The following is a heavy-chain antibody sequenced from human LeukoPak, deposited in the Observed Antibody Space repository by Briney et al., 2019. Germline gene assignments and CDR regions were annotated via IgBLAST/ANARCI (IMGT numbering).Heavy chain of an antibody. V-gene: IGHV3-7*03. CDR3: ARDKIEGPSNFDN. D-gene: IGHD2/OR15-2a*01. CDR1: GFTFSSYA. CDR2: IKQDGSEQ. Sequence: GGSLRLSCAASGFTFSSYAMHWVRQAPGKGPEWVANIKQDGSEQYYVDSVKGRFTISRDNAKNSLYLQMYSLRAEDTAIYYCARDKIEGPSNFDNWGQGTLVIVSS. J-gene: IGHJ4*02.